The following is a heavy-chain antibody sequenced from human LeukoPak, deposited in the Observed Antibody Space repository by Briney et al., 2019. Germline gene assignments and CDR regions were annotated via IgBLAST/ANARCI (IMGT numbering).Heavy chain of an antibody. CDR1: GFTFSSYA. J-gene: IGHJ3*02. CDR3: ARDQSSSDAFDI. Sequence: GGSLRLSCAASGFTFSSYAMSWVRQAPGKGLEWVSAISGGGSRTNYADSVQGRFTISRDNSKNTLFLQMNSLRAEDTAVYYCARDQSSSDAFDIWGQGTMVTVSS. CDR2: ISGGGSRT. V-gene: IGHV3-23*01. D-gene: IGHD1-26*01.